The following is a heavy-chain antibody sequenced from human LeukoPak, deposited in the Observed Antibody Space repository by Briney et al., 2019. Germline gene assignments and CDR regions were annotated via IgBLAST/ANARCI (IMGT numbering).Heavy chain of an antibody. J-gene: IGHJ5*01. Sequence: PGGSLRPSCAASGFTFSSYEMNWVRQAPGKGLQWVSYISGSGSTIWYADSVKGRFTISRDNAKNSLYLQMNSLRAEDTAVYYCARENWFDSWGQGTLVTVSS. CDR3: ARENWFDS. CDR1: GFTFSSYE. V-gene: IGHV3-48*03. CDR2: ISGSGSTI.